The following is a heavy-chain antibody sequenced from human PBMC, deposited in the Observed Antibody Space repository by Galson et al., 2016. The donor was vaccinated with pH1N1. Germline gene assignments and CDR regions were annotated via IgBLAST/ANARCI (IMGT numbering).Heavy chain of an antibody. Sequence: SLRLSCAASGFTFSSYAVSWVRQAPGKGLEWVSGISGGGGSTYYADSVKGRFTISSDNSRNTLYLQMNSLRADDTAVYYCAKAHTTRSGTYPYFFDYWGQGPLVTVAS. CDR1: GFTFSSYA. D-gene: IGHD1-26*01. CDR2: ISGGGGST. V-gene: IGHV3-23*01. CDR3: AKAHTTRSGTYPYFFDY. J-gene: IGHJ4*02.